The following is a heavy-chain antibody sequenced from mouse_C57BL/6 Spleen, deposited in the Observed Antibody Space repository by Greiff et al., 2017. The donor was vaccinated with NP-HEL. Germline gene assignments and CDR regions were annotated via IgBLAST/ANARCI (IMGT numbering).Heavy chain of an antibody. CDR3: ARWGYYVSSYEGDY. J-gene: IGHJ4*01. D-gene: IGHD1-1*01. Sequence: QVQLQQPGAELVKPGASVKMSCKASGYTFTSYWITWVKQRPGQGLEWIGDIYPGSGSTNYNEKFKSTATLTVDTSSSTAYMQLSSLTSEDSAVYYCARWGYYVSSYEGDYWGQGTSVTVSS. CDR1: GYTFTSYW. V-gene: IGHV1-55*01. CDR2: IYPGSGST.